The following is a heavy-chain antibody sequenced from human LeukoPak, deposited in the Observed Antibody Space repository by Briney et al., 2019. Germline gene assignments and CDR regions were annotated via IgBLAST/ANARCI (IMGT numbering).Heavy chain of an antibody. CDR2: ISSSSSYT. Sequence: GGSLRLSCAASGFTVSSNYMSWIRQAPGKGLEWVSYISSSSSYTNYADSVKGRFTISRDNAKNSLYLQMNSLRAEDTAVYYCARDGGCSSTSCYVSWFDPWGQGTLVTVSS. V-gene: IGHV3-11*06. J-gene: IGHJ5*02. CDR1: GFTVSSNY. D-gene: IGHD2-2*01. CDR3: ARDGGCSSTSCYVSWFDP.